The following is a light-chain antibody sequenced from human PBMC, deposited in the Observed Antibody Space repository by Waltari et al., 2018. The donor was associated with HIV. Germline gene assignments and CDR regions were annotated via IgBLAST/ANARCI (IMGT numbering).Light chain of an antibody. J-gene: IGKJ4*01. CDR1: QGISRY. CDR2: SAS. CDR3: QQFNSYPLT. V-gene: IGKV1-9*01. Sequence: DIQLTQSPSFLSVSVGDRVTITGRASQGISRYLAWYQQKAGKAPKVLIYSASTLQSGVPSRFSGSGSGTEFTLTISSLQPEDFATYYCQQFNSYPLTFGGGTKVEIK.